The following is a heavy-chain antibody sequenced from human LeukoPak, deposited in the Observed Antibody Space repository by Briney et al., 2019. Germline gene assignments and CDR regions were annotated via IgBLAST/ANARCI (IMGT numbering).Heavy chain of an antibody. CDR1: GFTFDDYA. V-gene: IGHV3-9*03. J-gene: IGHJ4*01. CDR2: ISWNSGGI. Sequence: GRSLRLSCAASGFTFDDYAMHWVRQAPGKGLEWVSGISWNSGGIGYADSVKGRFTISRDNAKNSLYLQMNSLRAEDMALYYCAKGYCSSTSCYPFDYWGHGTLVTVSS. CDR3: AKGYCSSTSCYPFDY. D-gene: IGHD2-2*01.